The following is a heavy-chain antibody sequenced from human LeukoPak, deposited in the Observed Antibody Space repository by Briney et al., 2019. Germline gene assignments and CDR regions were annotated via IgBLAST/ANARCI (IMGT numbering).Heavy chain of an antibody. CDR2: IYTSGSP. J-gene: IGHJ1*01. CDR3: VGSGYYYAEYFQH. V-gene: IGHV4-4*07. D-gene: IGHD3-22*01. Sequence: SETLSLTCTVSGGSLSSYYWSWIRDPGGGGREWIGRIYTSGSPNYNPSLKSRVTISVDKSKNQFSLKLSSVTAADTAVYYCVGSGYYYAEYFQHWGQGTLVTVSS. CDR1: GGSLSSYY.